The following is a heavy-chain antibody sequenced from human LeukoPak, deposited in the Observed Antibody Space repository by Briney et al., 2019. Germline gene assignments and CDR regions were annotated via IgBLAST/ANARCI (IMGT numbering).Heavy chain of an antibody. CDR1: GFXFSSYE. J-gene: IGHJ3*02. Sequence: GGSLRLSCAASGFXFSSYEINWVRQAPGKGLEWVPYITSSGSTIYYADSVKGRFTISRDNAKNSLYLQMNSLRAEDTAVYYCARALRLAFDIWGQGTMVTVSS. CDR3: ARALRLAFDI. D-gene: IGHD2-21*02. CDR2: ITSSGSTI. V-gene: IGHV3-48*03.